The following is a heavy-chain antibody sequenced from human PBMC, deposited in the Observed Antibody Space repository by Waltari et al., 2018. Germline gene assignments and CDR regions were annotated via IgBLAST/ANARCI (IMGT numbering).Heavy chain of an antibody. CDR2: IIPIFGTA. J-gene: IGHJ6*02. D-gene: IGHD4-17*01. Sequence: QVQLVQSGAEVKKPGSSVKVSCKASGGTFSSYAISWVRQAPGPGLEWMGGIIPIFGTANYAQKCQGRVTITADESTSTAYMELSSLRSEDTAVYYCARDPVRLLGDYVGYYYYGMDVWGQGTTVTVSS. CDR3: ARDPVRLLGDYVGYYYYGMDV. CDR1: GGTFSSYA. V-gene: IGHV1-69*01.